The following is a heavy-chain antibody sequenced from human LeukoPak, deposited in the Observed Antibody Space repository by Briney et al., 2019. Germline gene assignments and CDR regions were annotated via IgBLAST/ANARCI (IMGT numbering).Heavy chain of an antibody. Sequence: SSETLSLTCSVSAGSINYHYWNWIRQPPGKGLEWIGYIYYSGSTNYNPSLKSRVTISVDTSKNQFSLKLSSVTAADTAVYYCARGRGHRGVIRYWGQGTLVTVSS. CDR3: ARGRGHRGVIRY. CDR1: AGSINYHY. D-gene: IGHD3-10*01. V-gene: IGHV4-59*11. J-gene: IGHJ4*02. CDR2: IYYSGST.